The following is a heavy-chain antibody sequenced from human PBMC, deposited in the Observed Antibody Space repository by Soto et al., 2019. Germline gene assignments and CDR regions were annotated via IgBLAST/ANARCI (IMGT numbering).Heavy chain of an antibody. Sequence: ASVKFYCKASGGTFSSYAISWVRQAPGQGLEWMGWIDNYNGDTEYTETLQGRVSMTRDTSTNTAYMELKNLKTDDTAIYYCARVVVLRPSAVPTVDPWGQGTPVTVSS. J-gene: IGHJ5*02. CDR1: GGTFSSYA. D-gene: IGHD3-3*01. CDR2: IDNYNGDT. CDR3: ARVVVLRPSAVPTVDP. V-gene: IGHV1-18*01.